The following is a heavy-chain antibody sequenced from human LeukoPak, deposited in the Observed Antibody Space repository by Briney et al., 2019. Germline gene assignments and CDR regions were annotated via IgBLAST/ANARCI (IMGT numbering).Heavy chain of an antibody. J-gene: IGHJ3*02. V-gene: IGHV4-59*12. CDR1: GGSISGYY. D-gene: IGHD3-22*01. Sequence: SETLSLTCTVSGGSISGYYWSWIRQPPGKGLEWIGYIHYSGSTNYNPSLKSRLTIFLDTSKNQFALKLSSVTAADTAVYYCARDSSGYPDAFDIWGQGTMVTVSS. CDR3: ARDSSGYPDAFDI. CDR2: IHYSGST.